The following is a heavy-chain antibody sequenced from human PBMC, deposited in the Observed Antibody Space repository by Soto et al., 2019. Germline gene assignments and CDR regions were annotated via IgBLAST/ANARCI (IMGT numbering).Heavy chain of an antibody. CDR1: GITFTEAK. CDR3: ATDYGWAFGV. CDR2: IQRKTAGGTT. D-gene: IGHD4-17*01. Sequence: GGSLRLSCAWSGITFTEAKMTWVREAPGKGPEWVGRIQRKTAGGTTDYPAAVRGRFSISRDDSKNTLFLQLNSLRTEDTAVYYCATDYGWAFGVWGQGTMVTVSS. J-gene: IGHJ3*01. V-gene: IGHV3-15*01.